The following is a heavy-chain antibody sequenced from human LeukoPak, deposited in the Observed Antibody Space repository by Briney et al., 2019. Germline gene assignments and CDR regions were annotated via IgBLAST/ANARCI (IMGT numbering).Heavy chain of an antibody. J-gene: IGHJ6*03. CDR1: GFTFSSYW. CDR2: IKQDGSEK. CDR3: ARDVRRTKKWIQLWLGDYYYYMDV. Sequence: PGGSLRLSCAASGFTFSSYWMSWVRQAPGKGLEWVANIKQDGSEKYYVDSVKGRFTISRDNAKNSLYLQMNSLRAEDTAVYYCARDVRRTKKWIQLWLGDYYYYMDVWGKGTTVTVSS. D-gene: IGHD5-18*01. V-gene: IGHV3-7*01.